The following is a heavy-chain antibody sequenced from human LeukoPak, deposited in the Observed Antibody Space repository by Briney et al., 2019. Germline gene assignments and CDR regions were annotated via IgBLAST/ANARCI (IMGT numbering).Heavy chain of an antibody. D-gene: IGHD1-26*01. CDR2: IYYSGST. Sequence: SETLSLTCTVSGGSISSGGYYWSWIRQHPGKGLEWIGYIYYSGSTYYNPSLKSRVTISVDTSKNQFSPKLSSVTAADTAVYYCAKDRLSSWFDPWGQGTLVTVSS. V-gene: IGHV4-31*03. CDR1: GGSISSGGYY. J-gene: IGHJ5*02. CDR3: AKDRLSSWFDP.